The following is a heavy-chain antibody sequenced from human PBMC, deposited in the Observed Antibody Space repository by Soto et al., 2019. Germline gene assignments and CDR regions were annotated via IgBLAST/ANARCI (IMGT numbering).Heavy chain of an antibody. D-gene: IGHD2-15*01. CDR3: ARISGRHRRYYYYGMDV. CDR2: IIPIFGTA. Sequence: QVQLVQSGAEVKKPGSSVKVSCKASGGTFSSYAISWVRQAPGQGLEWMGGIIPIFGTANYAQKFQGRVTITADESASTAYMELSSLRSEDTAVYYCARISGRHRRYYYYGMDVWGQGTTVTVSS. J-gene: IGHJ6*02. V-gene: IGHV1-69*01. CDR1: GGTFSSYA.